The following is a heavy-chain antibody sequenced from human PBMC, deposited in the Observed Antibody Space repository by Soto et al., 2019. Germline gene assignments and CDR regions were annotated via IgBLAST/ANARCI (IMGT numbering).Heavy chain of an antibody. Sequence: ASVKVSCKASGGTFSSYAISWVRHATGQGLEWMGWMNPNSGNTGYAQKFQGRVTMTRNTSISTAYMELSSLRSEDTAVYYCAIDYNWNDFDPWCQGTLVTVFS. CDR2: MNPNSGNT. CDR3: AIDYNWNDFDP. CDR1: GGTFSSYA. V-gene: IGHV1-8*02. D-gene: IGHD1-1*01. J-gene: IGHJ5*02.